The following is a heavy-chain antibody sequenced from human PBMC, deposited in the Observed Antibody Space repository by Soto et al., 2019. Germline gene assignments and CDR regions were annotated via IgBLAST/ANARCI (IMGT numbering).Heavy chain of an antibody. Sequence: PGGSLRLSCAASGFTFSNAWMSWVRQAPGKGLEWVGRIKIKTDGGTTDYAAPVKGRFTISRDDSKNTLYLQMNSVKTEDTAVYYCTTESSPGEFDYWGQGTLVTVSS. J-gene: IGHJ4*02. V-gene: IGHV3-15*01. CDR2: IKIKTDGGTT. CDR3: TTESSPGEFDY. CDR1: GFTFSNAW. D-gene: IGHD3-10*01.